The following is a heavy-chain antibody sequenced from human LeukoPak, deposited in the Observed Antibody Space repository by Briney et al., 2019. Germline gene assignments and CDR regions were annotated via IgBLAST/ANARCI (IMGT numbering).Heavy chain of an antibody. CDR1: GFTFSNYA. J-gene: IGHJ4*02. CDR3: AKDPYYHDSSGHFYDY. D-gene: IGHD3-22*01. V-gene: IGHV3-23*01. CDR2: ISGSGGST. Sequence: GGSLRLSCAASGFTFSNYAMSWVRQVPGRGLEWVSTISGSGGSTHYADSVKGRFTISRDNSKNTLDLQMNSLRAEDTAVYYCAKDPYYHDSSGHFYDYWGQGTLVTVSS.